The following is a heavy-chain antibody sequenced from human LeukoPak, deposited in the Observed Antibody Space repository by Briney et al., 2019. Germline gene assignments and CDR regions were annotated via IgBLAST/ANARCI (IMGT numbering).Heavy chain of an antibody. CDR1: GFTFSNYW. CDR2: IKQDGSET. V-gene: IGHV3-7*01. D-gene: IGHD6-13*01. Sequence: GGSLRLSCAASGFTFSNYWMTWVRQAPRKGLEWVANIKQDGSETYYVDSVKGRFTISRDNAKNSLFLQMNSLRADDTAVHYCARETFAATARGGDHWGQGTLVTVSS. CDR3: ARETFAATARGGDH. J-gene: IGHJ4*02.